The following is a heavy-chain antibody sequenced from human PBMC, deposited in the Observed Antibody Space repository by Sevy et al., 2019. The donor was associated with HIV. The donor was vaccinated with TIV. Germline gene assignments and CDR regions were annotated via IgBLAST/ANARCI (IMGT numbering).Heavy chain of an antibody. D-gene: IGHD5-18*01. CDR1: GFTFSSYE. CDR2: ISSSGSTI. CDR3: AGLDTAMVDDAFDI. Sequence: GGSLRLSCAASGFTFSSYEMNWVRQAPGKGLEWVSYISSSGSTIYYADSVKGRFTISRDNAKNSLYLQMNSLRAEDTAVYYCAGLDTAMVDDAFDIWGQGTMVTVSS. J-gene: IGHJ3*02. V-gene: IGHV3-48*03.